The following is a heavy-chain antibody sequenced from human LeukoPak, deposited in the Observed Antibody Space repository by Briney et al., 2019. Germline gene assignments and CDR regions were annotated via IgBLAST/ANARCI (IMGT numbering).Heavy chain of an antibody. J-gene: IGHJ4*02. CDR1: GFTFSNYA. CDR2: ISGSGANS. V-gene: IGHV3-23*01. CDR3: ARDYYIAARGWD. Sequence: QPGGSLRLSCAASGFTFSNYAMSWVRQAPGKGLEWVSGISGSGANSYYADSVKGRFTISRDNSKNTLYLQMNSLRAEDTAVYYCARDYYIAARGWDWGQGTLVTVSS. D-gene: IGHD6-6*01.